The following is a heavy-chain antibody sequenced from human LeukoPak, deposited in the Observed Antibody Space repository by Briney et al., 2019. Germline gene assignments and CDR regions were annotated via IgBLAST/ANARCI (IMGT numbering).Heavy chain of an antibody. CDR2: ISYDGSNK. D-gene: IGHD3-9*01. V-gene: IGHV3-30*03. Sequence: GGSLRLSCAASGFTFSNYWMSWVRQAPGKGLEWVAVISYDGSNKYYADSVKGRFTISRDNSKNTLYLQMNSLRAEDTAVYYCARVKLRYFDWLSGGFDYWGQGTLVTVSS. CDR1: GFTFSNYW. CDR3: ARVKLRYFDWLSGGFDY. J-gene: IGHJ4*02.